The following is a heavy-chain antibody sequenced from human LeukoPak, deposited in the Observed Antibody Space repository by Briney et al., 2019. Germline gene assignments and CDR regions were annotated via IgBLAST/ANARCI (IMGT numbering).Heavy chain of an antibody. Sequence: GGSLRLSCAASGFTFSTYSMSWVRQAPGKGLEWVGFIRSKAYGGTTEYAASVKGRFTISRDNSKNTLYLQMNSLRAEDTAVYYCAKGWDVDTAIDYWGQGTLVTVSS. J-gene: IGHJ4*02. CDR3: AKGWDVDTAIDY. CDR1: GFTFSTYS. D-gene: IGHD5-18*01. V-gene: IGHV3-71*01. CDR2: IRSKAYGGTT.